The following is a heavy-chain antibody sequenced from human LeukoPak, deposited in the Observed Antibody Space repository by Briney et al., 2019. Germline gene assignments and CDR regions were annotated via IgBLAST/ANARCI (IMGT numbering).Heavy chain of an antibody. D-gene: IGHD7-27*01. V-gene: IGHV1-69*13. Sequence: ASVKVSCKASGGTFSSYAISWVRQAPGQGLEWMGGIIPIFGTANYAQKFQGRVTITADESTGTAYMELSSLRSEDTAVYYCARGPPNWGYDYWGPGTLVTVSS. J-gene: IGHJ4*02. CDR3: ARGPPNWGYDY. CDR1: GGTFSSYA. CDR2: IIPIFGTA.